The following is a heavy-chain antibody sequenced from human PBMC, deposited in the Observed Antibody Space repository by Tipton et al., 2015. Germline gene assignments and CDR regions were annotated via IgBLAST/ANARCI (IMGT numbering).Heavy chain of an antibody. Sequence: SLRLSCEASGFTFRNFWMNWVRQAPGRGLEWVAGIKEDGNEKRYVDSVKGRFTISRDNADNSLYLQMNSLRVEDTAVYYCARTGPRQKTGYDPFEDWGRGTRVTVSS. D-gene: IGHD5-12*01. CDR3: ARTGPRQKTGYDPFED. CDR1: GFTFRNFW. V-gene: IGHV3-7*01. J-gene: IGHJ4*02. CDR2: IKEDGNEK.